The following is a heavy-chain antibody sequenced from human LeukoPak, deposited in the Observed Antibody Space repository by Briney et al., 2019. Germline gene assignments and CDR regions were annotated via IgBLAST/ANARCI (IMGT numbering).Heavy chain of an antibody. J-gene: IGHJ4*02. Sequence: SETLSLTCSVYGGLFSSYYWSWIRQPPGKGLEWIGYIYYSGSTNYNPSLKSRVTISVDTSKNQFSLKLSSVTAADTAVYYCARHGTYYYDSSGYVPPFDYWGQGTLVTVSS. V-gene: IGHV4-59*08. D-gene: IGHD3-22*01. CDR3: ARHGTYYYDSSGYVPPFDY. CDR1: GGLFSSYY. CDR2: IYYSGST.